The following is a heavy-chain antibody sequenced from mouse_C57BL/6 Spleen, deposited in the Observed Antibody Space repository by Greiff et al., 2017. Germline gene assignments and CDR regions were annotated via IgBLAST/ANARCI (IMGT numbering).Heavy chain of an antibody. CDR3: ARSRESPHYVDY. V-gene: IGHV1-63*01. Sequence: VQLQESGAELVRPGTSVKMSCKASGYTFTNYWIGWAKQRPGHGLEWIGDIYPGGGYTNYNEKFKGKATLTADKSSSTAYMQFSSLTSEDSAIYYCARSRESPHYVDYWGQGTTRTVSS. J-gene: IGHJ2*01. CDR2: IYPGGGYT. CDR1: GYTFTNYW.